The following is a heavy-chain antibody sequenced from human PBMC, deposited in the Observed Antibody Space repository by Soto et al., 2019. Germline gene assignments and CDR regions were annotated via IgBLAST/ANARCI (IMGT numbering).Heavy chain of an antibody. J-gene: IGHJ4*02. CDR2: MYYSGST. D-gene: IGHD3-22*01. CDR1: GGSISSSSYY. Sequence: QLQLQESGPGLVKPSETLTLTCTVSGGSISSSSYYWGWIRQPPGKGLEWIGSMYYSGSTYYNPSLKSRVTISVDTSKSQFSLKLSSVTAADTAVYYCARLTQWHRPNDYYDSIGGYDPFDYWGQGTLVTVSS. CDR3: ARLTQWHRPNDYYDSIGGYDPFDY. V-gene: IGHV4-39*01.